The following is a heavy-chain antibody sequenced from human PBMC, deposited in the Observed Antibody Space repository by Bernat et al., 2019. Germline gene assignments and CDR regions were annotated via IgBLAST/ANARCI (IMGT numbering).Heavy chain of an antibody. CDR1: GFIFSNYG. V-gene: IGHV3-23*01. CDR2: VSGGSGSK. D-gene: IGHD6-6*01. J-gene: IGHJ4*02. Sequence: EVQLLESGGGLVQPGGSLRLACEASGFIFSNYGMSWVRQAPEKGLEWIASVSGGSGSKFSADSVKGRFTISRDNSKNILYLQLNSLRADDTAVYYCAKIRGSFSSSSYYFDYWGQGTLVTVSS. CDR3: AKIRGSFSSSSYYFDY.